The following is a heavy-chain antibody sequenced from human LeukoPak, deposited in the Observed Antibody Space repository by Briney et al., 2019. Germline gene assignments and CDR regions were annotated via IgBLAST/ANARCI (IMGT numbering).Heavy chain of an antibody. D-gene: IGHD3-22*01. V-gene: IGHV4-34*01. J-gene: IGHJ4*02. CDR3: ARRVRITMIVVVITTAYFDY. Sequence: PSETLSLTCAVYGGSFSGYYWSWIRQPPGKGLEWIGEINHSGSTNYNPSLKSRVTISVDTSKNQFSLKLSSVTAADTAVYYCARRVRITMIVVVITTAYFDYWGQGTLVTVSS. CDR1: GGSFSGYY. CDR2: INHSGST.